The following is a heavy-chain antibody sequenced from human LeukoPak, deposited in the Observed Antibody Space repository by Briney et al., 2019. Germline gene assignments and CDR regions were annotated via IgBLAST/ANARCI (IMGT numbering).Heavy chain of an antibody. CDR2: ISSSSSYI. CDR3: ASVLSSGWYIDAFDI. Sequence: GGSLRLSCAASGSTFSSYSMNWVRQAPGKGLEWVSSISSSSSYIYYADSVKGRFTISRDNAKNSLYLQMNSLRAEDTAVYYCASVLSSGWYIDAFDIWGQGTMVTVSS. D-gene: IGHD6-19*01. CDR1: GSTFSSYS. V-gene: IGHV3-21*01. J-gene: IGHJ3*02.